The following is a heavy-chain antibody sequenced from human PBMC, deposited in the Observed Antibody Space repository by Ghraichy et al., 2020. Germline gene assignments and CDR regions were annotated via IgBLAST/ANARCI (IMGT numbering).Heavy chain of an antibody. CDR2: MNPNSYNT. CDR3: ASGYSGSYFF. CDR1: GYPFTSSD. Sequence: ASVKVSCKASGYPFTSSDINWVRQATGQGLEWMGWMNPNSYNTDYAQKFQGRVTMTRNTSISTAYMELSSLKSEDTAVYYCASGYSGSYFFWGQGTLVTVSS. V-gene: IGHV1-8*01. D-gene: IGHD1-26*01. J-gene: IGHJ4*02.